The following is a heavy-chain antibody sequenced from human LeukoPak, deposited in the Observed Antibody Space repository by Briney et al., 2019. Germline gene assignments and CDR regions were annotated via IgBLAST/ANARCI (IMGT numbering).Heavy chain of an antibody. D-gene: IGHD3-9*01. V-gene: IGHV3-23*01. Sequence: GGSLRLSCAASGFTFSSYGMSWVRQAPGKGLEWVSGISGSGGSTYYADSVKGRFTISRDNSKNTLYLQMNSLRAEDTAVYYCAKDPARTYYDILTGYSPKGYWGQGTLVTVSS. CDR1: GFTFSSYG. J-gene: IGHJ4*02. CDR2: ISGSGGST. CDR3: AKDPARTYYDILTGYSPKGY.